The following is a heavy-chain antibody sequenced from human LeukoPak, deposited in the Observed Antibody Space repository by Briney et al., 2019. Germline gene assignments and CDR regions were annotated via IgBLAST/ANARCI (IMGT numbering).Heavy chain of an antibody. CDR1: GFTFSSYG. V-gene: IGHV3-30*02. Sequence: PGGSLRLSCAASGFTFSSYGMHWVRQAPGKGLEWVAFIRYDGSNKYYADSVKGRFTISRDNSKNTLYLQMNSLRAEDTAVFYCARVPTYYGDYDSDYWGQGTLVTVSS. D-gene: IGHD4-17*01. J-gene: IGHJ4*02. CDR3: ARVPTYYGDYDSDY. CDR2: IRYDGSNK.